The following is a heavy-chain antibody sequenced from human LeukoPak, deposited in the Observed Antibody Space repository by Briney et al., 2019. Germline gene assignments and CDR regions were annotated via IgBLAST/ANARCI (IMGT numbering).Heavy chain of an antibody. V-gene: IGHV3-23*01. D-gene: IGHD6-6*01. CDR2: ISGSGGST. CDR3: AGGIAARGEVDY. CDR1: GFTFSSCA. J-gene: IGHJ4*02. Sequence: GGSLRLSCAASGFTFSSCAMSWVRQAPGKGLEWVSAISGSGGSTYYADSVKGRFTISRDNSKNTLYLQMNSLRAEDTAVYYCAGGIAARGEVDYWGQGTLVTVSS.